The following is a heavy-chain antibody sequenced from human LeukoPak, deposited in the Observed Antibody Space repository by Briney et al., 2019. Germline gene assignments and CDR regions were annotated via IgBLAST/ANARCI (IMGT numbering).Heavy chain of an antibody. CDR3: AKDGAPRGYSYGPTHYHYYGMDV. CDR1: GFTFSSYG. CDR2: ISYDVSNK. J-gene: IGHJ6*02. V-gene: IGHV3-30*18. Sequence: GGSLRLSCAASGFTFSSYGMHWVRQAPGKGLEWVAVISYDVSNKYYADSVKGRFTISRDNSKNTLYLQTNSLRAEDTAVYYCAKDGAPRGYSYGPTHYHYYGMDVWGQGTTVTVSS. D-gene: IGHD5-18*01.